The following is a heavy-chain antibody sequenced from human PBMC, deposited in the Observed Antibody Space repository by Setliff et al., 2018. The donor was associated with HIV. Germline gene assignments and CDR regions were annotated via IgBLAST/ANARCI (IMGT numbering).Heavy chain of an antibody. CDR2: MNPNSGNT. D-gene: IGHD3-22*01. Sequence: ASVKVSCKTSGDTLSIHPISWVRQATGQGLEWMGWMNPNSGNTGYAQKFQGRVTMTRNTSISTAYMELSSLRSEDTAVYYCARASLHYDPTDYWGQGTLVTVSS. V-gene: IGHV1-8*02. J-gene: IGHJ4*02. CDR3: ARASLHYDPTDY. CDR1: GDTLSIHP.